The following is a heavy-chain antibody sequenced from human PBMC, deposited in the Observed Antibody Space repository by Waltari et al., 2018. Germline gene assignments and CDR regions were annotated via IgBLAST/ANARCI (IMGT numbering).Heavy chain of an antibody. CDR2: INPGGSST. J-gene: IGHJ4*02. CDR1: GFTFSNYW. Sequence: EVHLVESGGGLVQPGGSLRLSCAVSGFTFSNYWMSWVRQAPGKGLVGVSRINPGGSSTTYADSVEGRFTIARDNAKNTLYLHMNSLRAEDTAVYYCQGGLDYWGQGTLVTVSS. V-gene: IGHV3-74*01. D-gene: IGHD1-26*01. CDR3: QGGLDY.